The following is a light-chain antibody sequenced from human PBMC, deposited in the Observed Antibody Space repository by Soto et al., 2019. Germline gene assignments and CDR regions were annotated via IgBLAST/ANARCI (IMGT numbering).Light chain of an antibody. CDR2: DGS. CDR3: LSYVGSHVI. J-gene: IGLJ2*01. CDR1: SSDVGSYNL. V-gene: IGLV2-23*01. Sequence: QSVLTQPASVSGSPGQSITISCTRTSSDVGSYNLVSWFQQHPDKAPKLLLYDGSKRPSGVSNRFSGSKSGNTASLTISGLQAEDEGDDYCLSYVGSHVIFVGGTKVTVL.